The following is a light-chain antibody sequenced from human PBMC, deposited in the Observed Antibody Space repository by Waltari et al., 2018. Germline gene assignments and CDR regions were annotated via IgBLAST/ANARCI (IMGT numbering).Light chain of an antibody. Sequence: QAALTQPRSVSGSPGQSVTISCTGSSSDIGGYNYVSWYQQHPGTAPKVMIFEINKRPSGVSDRFSGSKSGNTASLTISGLQAEDEADYYCCSYADKYTWVFGGGTRLTVL. CDR2: EIN. CDR1: SSDIGGYNY. V-gene: IGLV2-11*01. CDR3: CSYADKYTWV. J-gene: IGLJ2*01.